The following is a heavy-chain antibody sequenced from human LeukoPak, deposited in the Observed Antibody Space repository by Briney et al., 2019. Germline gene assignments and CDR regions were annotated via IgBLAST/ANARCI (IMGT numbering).Heavy chain of an antibody. V-gene: IGHV1-69*13. Sequence: EASVKVSCKASGYTFTGYYMHWVRQAPGQGLEWMGGIIPIFGTANYAQKFQGRVTITADESTSTAYMELSSLRSEDTAVYYCARGGYSGYDFDYWGQGTLVTVSS. J-gene: IGHJ4*02. CDR2: IIPIFGTA. D-gene: IGHD5-12*01. CDR3: ARGGYSGYDFDY. CDR1: GYTFTGYY.